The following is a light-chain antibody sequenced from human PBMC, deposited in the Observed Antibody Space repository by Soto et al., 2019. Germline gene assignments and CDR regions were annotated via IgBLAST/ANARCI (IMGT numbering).Light chain of an antibody. CDR3: SSYTSSSTVV. CDR2: DVS. V-gene: IGLV2-14*03. CDR1: SSDVGGYNY. Sequence: QSALTQPPSVSGSPGQSITISCTGTSSDVGGYNYVSWYQQHPGKAPKLMIYDVSYRPSGVSNRFSGSKSGNTASLTISGLQADDEADYYCSSYTSSSTVVFGGGTKVTVL. J-gene: IGLJ3*02.